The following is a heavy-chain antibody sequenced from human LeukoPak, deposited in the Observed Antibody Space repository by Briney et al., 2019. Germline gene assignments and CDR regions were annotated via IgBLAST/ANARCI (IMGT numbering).Heavy chain of an antibody. J-gene: IGHJ4*02. CDR1: GFTFSSYS. CDR2: ISSSSSYI. Sequence: NPGGSLRLSCAASGFTFSSYSMNWVRQAPGKGLEWVSSISSSSSYIYYADSVKGRFTISRDNAKNSLYLQINSLRAEDTAVYYCARERAARPQYYFDYWGQGTLVTVSS. D-gene: IGHD6-6*01. CDR3: ARERAARPQYYFDY. V-gene: IGHV3-21*01.